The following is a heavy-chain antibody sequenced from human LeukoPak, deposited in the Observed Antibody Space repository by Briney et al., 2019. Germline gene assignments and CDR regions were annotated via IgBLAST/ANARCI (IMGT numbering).Heavy chain of an antibody. V-gene: IGHV3-48*03. D-gene: IGHD6-19*01. Sequence: PGGSLRLSCAASGFTFSSYEMNWVRQAPGKGLEWVSYISSSGSTIYYADSVKGRFTISRDNAKNSLYLQMNSLRAGDTAVYYCARQGPIAVAGKAYDAFDIWGQGTMVTVSS. CDR1: GFTFSSYE. J-gene: IGHJ3*02. CDR3: ARQGPIAVAGKAYDAFDI. CDR2: ISSSGSTI.